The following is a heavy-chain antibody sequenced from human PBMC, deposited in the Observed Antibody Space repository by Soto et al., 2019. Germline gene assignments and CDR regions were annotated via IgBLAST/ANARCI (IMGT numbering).Heavy chain of an antibody. CDR2: IWYDGSNK. V-gene: IGHV3-33*01. J-gene: IGHJ4*02. CDR3: ARDYPSDYYGSENFDY. D-gene: IGHD3-10*01. Sequence: GGSLRLSCAASGFTFSSYGMHWVRQAPGKGLEWVAVIWYDGSNKYYADSVKGRFTISRENSKNTLYLQMNSLRAEDTAVYYCARDYPSDYYGSENFDYWGQGTLVTVSS. CDR1: GFTFSSYG.